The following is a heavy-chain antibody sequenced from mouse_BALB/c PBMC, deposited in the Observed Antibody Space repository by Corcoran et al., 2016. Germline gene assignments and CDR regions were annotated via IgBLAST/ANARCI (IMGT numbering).Heavy chain of an antibody. V-gene: IGHV8-12*01. CDR1: GFSLSTSGMG. CDR3: ARRASNYGSYYAMDY. J-gene: IGHJ4*01. D-gene: IGHD1-1*02. CDR2: IYWDDDK. Sequence: QVTLKESGPGILQPSQTLSLTCSFSGFSLSTSGMGVGWIRQPSGKGLEWLAHIYWDDDKRYNPSLKSRLTISKDTSSNQVFLKITSVDTADTATYYCARRASNYGSYYAMDYWGQGTSVTVSS.